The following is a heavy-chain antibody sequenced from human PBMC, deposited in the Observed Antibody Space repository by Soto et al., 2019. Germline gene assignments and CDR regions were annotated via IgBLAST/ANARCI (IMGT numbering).Heavy chain of an antibody. CDR1: GASCSPYI. CDR3: ARSPTLCIYVSGNSTF. D-gene: IGHD2-21*01. V-gene: IGHV4-34*01. CDR2: VNLCGNT. Sequence: ETLSLTCAIYGASCSPYIWSWIRQSAGKGLEMIGEVNLCGNTDYNPSFKTRVTISVDASKNQSSLKMRSLTAADTAIYYCARSPTLCIYVSGNSTFWGQGAMVTVSS. J-gene: IGHJ4*02.